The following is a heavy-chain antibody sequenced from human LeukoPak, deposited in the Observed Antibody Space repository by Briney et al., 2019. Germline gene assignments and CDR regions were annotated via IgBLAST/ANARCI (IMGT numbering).Heavy chain of an antibody. CDR2: ISGSGGST. V-gene: IGHV3-23*01. Sequence: GGSLRLSCAASGFTFSSYAMSWVRQAPGKGLEWVSAISGSGGSTYYADSVKGRFTISRDNSKSTLYLQMNSLRAEDTAVYYCAKTKGIAVAGAVDYWGQGTLVTVSS. CDR3: AKTKGIAVAGAVDY. CDR1: GFTFSSYA. D-gene: IGHD6-19*01. J-gene: IGHJ4*02.